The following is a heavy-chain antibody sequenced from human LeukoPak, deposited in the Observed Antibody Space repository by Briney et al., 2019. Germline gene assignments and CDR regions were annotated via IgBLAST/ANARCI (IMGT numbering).Heavy chain of an antibody. D-gene: IGHD5-24*01. V-gene: IGHV3-30*18. CDR1: GFTFSNFG. J-gene: IGHJ4*02. Sequence: GGSLRLSCAASGFTFSNFGMHWVRQAPGKGLEWVAVISYDAKNEYYTDSVKGRFTISRDNAKNTVYLQMNSLKPEDTAVYYCAKQMAVDYFDYWGQGTLVTVSS. CDR3: AKQMAVDYFDY. CDR2: ISYDAKNE.